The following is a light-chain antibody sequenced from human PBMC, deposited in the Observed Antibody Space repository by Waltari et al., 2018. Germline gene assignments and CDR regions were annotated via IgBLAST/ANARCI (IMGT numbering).Light chain of an antibody. J-gene: IGKJ1*01. CDR3: QQYNLWPWT. V-gene: IGKV3-15*01. Sequence: EIVMTQSPVTLSVSPGERATLSCRASQSVGTKLAWYQQKPGQAPRLLIYGASTRANGIAARFSGSGSGTEFTLTISSLQSEDFAIYYCQQYNLWPWTFDQGTKVDIK. CDR2: GAS. CDR1: QSVGTK.